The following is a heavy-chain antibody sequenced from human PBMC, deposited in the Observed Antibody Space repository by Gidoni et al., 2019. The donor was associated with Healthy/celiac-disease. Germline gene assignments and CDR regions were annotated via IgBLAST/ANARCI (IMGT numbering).Heavy chain of an antibody. D-gene: IGHD3-10*01. V-gene: IGHV4-30-2*01. CDR3: ARVFYYGSGSYFLDP. Sequence: QLQLQESGSGLVKPSQTLSLTCAVSGGSISSGGYSWSWIRQPPGKGLEWIGYIYHSGSTYYNPSLKSRVTISVDRSKNQFSLKLSSVTAADTAVYYCARVFYYGSGSYFLDPWGQGTLVTVSS. CDR1: GGSISSGGYS. J-gene: IGHJ5*02. CDR2: IYHSGST.